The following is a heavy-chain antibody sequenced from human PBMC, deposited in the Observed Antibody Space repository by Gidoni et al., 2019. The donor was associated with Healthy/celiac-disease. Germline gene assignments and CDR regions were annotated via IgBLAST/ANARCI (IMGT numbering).Heavy chain of an antibody. CDR3: ARGDNDCSGGSCYDHSPGNSAYFDY. CDR1: GGSFSGYY. V-gene: IGHV4-34*01. J-gene: IGHJ4*02. D-gene: IGHD2-15*01. Sequence: QVQLQQWGAGLLKPSETLSLTCAVYGGSFSGYYWSWIRQPPGKGLEWIGEINHSGSTNYNPSLKSRVTISVDTSKNQFSLKLSSVTAADTAVYYCARGDNDCSGGSCYDHSPGNSAYFDYWGQGTLVTVSS. CDR2: INHSGST.